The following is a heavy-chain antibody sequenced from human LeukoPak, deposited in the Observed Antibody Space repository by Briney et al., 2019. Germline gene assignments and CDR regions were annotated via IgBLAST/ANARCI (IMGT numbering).Heavy chain of an antibody. J-gene: IGHJ4*02. CDR1: GYTFTGYY. CDR3: ARDQCSGGSCYQFDY. D-gene: IGHD2-15*01. Sequence: ASVKVSCKASGYTFTGYYMHWVRQAPGQGLEWMGWINPNSGGTNYAQKFQGRVTMTRDTSISTAYMELSRLRSDDTAVYYRARDQCSGGSCYQFDYWGQGTLVTVSS. CDR2: INPNSGGT. V-gene: IGHV1-2*02.